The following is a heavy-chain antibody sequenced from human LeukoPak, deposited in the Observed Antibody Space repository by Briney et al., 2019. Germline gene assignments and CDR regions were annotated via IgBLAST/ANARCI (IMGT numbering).Heavy chain of an antibody. J-gene: IGHJ4*02. V-gene: IGHV3-30*01. D-gene: IGHD5-24*01. CDR3: ARASSREYYFDY. CDR1: GFTFSSYA. Sequence: GRSLRLSCAASGFTFSSYAMHWVRQAPGKGLEWVAVISYDGSNKYYADSVKGRFTISRDNSKNTLYLQMNSLRAEDTAVYYCARASSREYYFDYWGQGTLVTASS. CDR2: ISYDGSNK.